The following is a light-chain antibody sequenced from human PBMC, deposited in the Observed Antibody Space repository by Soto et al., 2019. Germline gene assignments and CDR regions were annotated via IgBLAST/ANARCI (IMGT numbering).Light chain of an antibody. Sequence: EVVLTQSPATLSLSPGESATLSCRASESVGTYLAWYQQRPDQAPRLVIYDTSTRATGIPARFSGSGSGTDFTLTISRLEPEDFAVYYCQQYGSSVTFGQGTRLETK. CDR2: DTS. CDR1: ESVGTY. V-gene: IGKV3-20*01. CDR3: QQYGSSVT. J-gene: IGKJ5*01.